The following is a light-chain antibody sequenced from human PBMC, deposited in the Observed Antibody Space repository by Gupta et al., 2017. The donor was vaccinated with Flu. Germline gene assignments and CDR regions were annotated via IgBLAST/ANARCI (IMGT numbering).Light chain of an antibody. V-gene: IGKV3-11*01. Sequence: EIVLTQSPATLSLSPGERATLSCRASQSVSSYLAWSQHKPGQAPRLLIYDASNRATGIPARVSGRGSGTDVTRNISSREPEEFAGYDGQQLSQTFGQWTKLECK. CDR3: QQLSQT. CDR2: DAS. CDR1: QSVSSY. J-gene: IGKJ2*01.